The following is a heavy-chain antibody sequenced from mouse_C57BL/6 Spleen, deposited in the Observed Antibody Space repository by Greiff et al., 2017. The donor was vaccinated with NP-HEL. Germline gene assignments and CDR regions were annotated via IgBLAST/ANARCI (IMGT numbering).Heavy chain of an antibody. Sequence: EVMLVESGGGLVKPGGSLKLSCAASGFTFSSYAMSWVRQTPEKRLEWVATISDGGSYTYYPDNVKGRFTISRDNAKNNLYLQMSHLKSEDTAMYYCARDYDYDAAMDYWGQGTSVTVSS. CDR1: GFTFSSYA. V-gene: IGHV5-4*01. CDR3: ARDYDYDAAMDY. D-gene: IGHD2-4*01. CDR2: ISDGGSYT. J-gene: IGHJ4*01.